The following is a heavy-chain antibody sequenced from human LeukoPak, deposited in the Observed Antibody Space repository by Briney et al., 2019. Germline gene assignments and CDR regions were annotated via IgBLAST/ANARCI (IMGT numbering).Heavy chain of an antibody. CDR2: INHSGST. Sequence: PSETLSLTCAVYGGSFSGYYWSWIRQPPGKGLEWIGEINHSGSTNYNPSLKSRVTISVDTSKNQFSLKLSSVTAADTAVYYCARLYYAVRYYYYYMDVWGKGTTVTISS. CDR3: ARLYYAVRYYYYYMDV. CDR1: GGSFSGYY. V-gene: IGHV4-34*01. D-gene: IGHD3-3*01. J-gene: IGHJ6*03.